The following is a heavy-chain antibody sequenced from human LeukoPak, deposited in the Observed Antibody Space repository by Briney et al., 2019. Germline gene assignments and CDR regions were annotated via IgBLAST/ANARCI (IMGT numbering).Heavy chain of an antibody. Sequence: GGFLRLSCAASGFTVSSNYMSWVRQAPGKGLDWVSVIYSDGSTYYADSVKGRFTISRDNSKNTLYLQMNSLRAEDTAVYYCARIPIVVITSGGYWGQGTLVTVSS. D-gene: IGHD3-22*01. CDR2: IYSDGST. CDR3: ARIPIVVITSGGY. J-gene: IGHJ4*02. CDR1: GFTVSSNY. V-gene: IGHV3-53*01.